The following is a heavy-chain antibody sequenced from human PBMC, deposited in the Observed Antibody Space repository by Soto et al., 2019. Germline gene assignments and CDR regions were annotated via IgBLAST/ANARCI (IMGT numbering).Heavy chain of an antibody. CDR1: GGSFSGYY. Sequence: SETLSLTCAVYGGSFSGYYWSWIRQPPGKGLEWIGEINHSGSTNYNPPLKSRVTISVDTSKNQFSLKLSSVTAADTAVYYCARVNYYGSGSYYNFDYWGQGTLVTVSS. D-gene: IGHD3-10*01. V-gene: IGHV4-34*01. J-gene: IGHJ4*02. CDR2: INHSGST. CDR3: ARVNYYGSGSYYNFDY.